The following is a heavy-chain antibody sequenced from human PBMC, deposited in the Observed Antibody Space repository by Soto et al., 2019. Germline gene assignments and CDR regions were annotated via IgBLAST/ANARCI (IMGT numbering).Heavy chain of an antibody. CDR3: AILTTITTRGYYYYSLHV. D-gene: IGHD4-4*01. CDR2: INHSGST. CDR1: RECLDGAN. Sequence: ETLSLASAVQRECLDGANLTCAVQSPGKGLEWIGEINHSGSTNYNPSLKSRVTISVDTSKNQFSLKLSSVTAADTAVYYCAILTTITTRGYYYYSLHVWGTGTMLT. J-gene: IGHJ6*03. V-gene: IGHV4-34*01.